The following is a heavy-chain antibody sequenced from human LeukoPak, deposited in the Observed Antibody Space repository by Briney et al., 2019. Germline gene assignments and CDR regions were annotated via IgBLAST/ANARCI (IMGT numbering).Heavy chain of an antibody. Sequence: PSETLSLTCSVSGGSFSSSSYYWGWVRQPPGKGLEWIGSIFYSGSTYYNPSLKSRVTTSVDTSKNQFFLNLSSVTAADTAVYYCARHVRTVVGLWGQGTLVTVSS. CDR1: GGSFSSSSYY. J-gene: IGHJ4*02. CDR2: IFYSGST. V-gene: IGHV4-39*01. CDR3: ARHVRTVVGL. D-gene: IGHD4-23*01.